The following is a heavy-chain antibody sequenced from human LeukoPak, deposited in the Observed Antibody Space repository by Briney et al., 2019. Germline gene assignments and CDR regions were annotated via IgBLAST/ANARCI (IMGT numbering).Heavy chain of an antibody. CDR2: INPNSGGT. CDR1: GYTFAGYY. Sequence: ASVKVSCKASGYTFAGYYMHWVRQAPGQGLEWMGWINPNSGGTNYAQKFQGRVTMTRDTSISTAYMELSRLRSDDTAVYYCAREIAAAEINWFDPWGQGTLVTVSS. V-gene: IGHV1-2*02. D-gene: IGHD6-13*01. J-gene: IGHJ5*02. CDR3: AREIAAAEINWFDP.